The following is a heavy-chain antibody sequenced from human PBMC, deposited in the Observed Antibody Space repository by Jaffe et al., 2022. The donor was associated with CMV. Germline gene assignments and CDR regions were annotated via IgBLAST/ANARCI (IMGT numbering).Heavy chain of an antibody. V-gene: IGHV3-7*03. J-gene: IGHJ6*03. CDR1: GFTFSDYW. Sequence: EVQLVESGGGLVQPGGSLRLSCAASGFTFSDYWMSWVRQAPGKGLEWVANIKQDGSEKYYVDSVKGRFTISRDNAKNSLYLQMSSLRAEDTAVYYCVRFYIVVVTAFHGGFMDVWGKGTTVTVSS. D-gene: IGHD2-21*02. CDR2: IKQDGSEK. CDR3: VRFYIVVVTAFHGGFMDV.